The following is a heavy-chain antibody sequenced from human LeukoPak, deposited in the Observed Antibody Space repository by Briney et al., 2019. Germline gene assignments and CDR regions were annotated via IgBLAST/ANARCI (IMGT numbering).Heavy chain of an antibody. Sequence: SETLSLTCTVSGGSISSSSYYWGWIRQPPGKGLEWIGSIYYSGSTYYNPSLKNRVTISVDTSKNQFSLKLSSVTAADTAVYYCARRSEYGGNSHYRYFDLWGRGTLVTVSS. CDR2: IYYSGST. D-gene: IGHD4-23*01. CDR1: GGSISSSSYY. J-gene: IGHJ2*01. V-gene: IGHV4-39*01. CDR3: ARRSEYGGNSHYRYFDL.